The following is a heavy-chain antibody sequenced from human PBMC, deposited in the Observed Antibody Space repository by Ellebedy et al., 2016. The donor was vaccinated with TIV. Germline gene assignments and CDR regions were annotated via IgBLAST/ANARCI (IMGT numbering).Heavy chain of an antibody. Sequence: GESLKISCAASGFSVSNDYISWVRQAPGKGLEWVSVIYSGDSTLYAESVEGRFTISRDNSENTLYLQMNSLRAEDTAVYYCAGGISVAGTSLGFWGQGTLVTVSS. D-gene: IGHD6-19*01. CDR3: AGGISVAGTSLGF. CDR2: IYSGDST. V-gene: IGHV3-53*01. CDR1: GFSVSNDY. J-gene: IGHJ4*02.